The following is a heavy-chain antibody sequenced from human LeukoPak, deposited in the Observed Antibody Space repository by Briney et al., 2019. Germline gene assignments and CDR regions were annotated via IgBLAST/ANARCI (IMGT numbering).Heavy chain of an antibody. CDR1: GYTFVAYY. CDR3: ARDRDGYCTNGVCYFDY. Sequence: ASVKVSCKTSGYTFVAYYVHWVRQAPGQGLEWMGWINPNSGVTNYAQRFQGRVTMTRDTSISTAYMDLSRLRYDDTAVYYCARDRDGYCTNGVCYFDYWGQGTLVTVSS. V-gene: IGHV1-2*02. D-gene: IGHD2-8*01. J-gene: IGHJ4*02. CDR2: INPNSGVT.